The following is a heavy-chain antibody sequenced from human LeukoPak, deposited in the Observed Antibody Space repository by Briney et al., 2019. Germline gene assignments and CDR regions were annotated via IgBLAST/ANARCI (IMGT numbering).Heavy chain of an antibody. J-gene: IGHJ4*02. V-gene: IGHV1-46*01. Sequence: ASVKVSCKASGYTFTINHIHWVRQAPGQGLEWMGIINPSGGSTTYAQKFQGRVTMTRDSSTSTVYMELRSLRSEDTAAYYCARDVASSGYFWDWGQGTLVTVSS. D-gene: IGHD3-22*01. CDR1: GYTFTINH. CDR2: INPSGGST. CDR3: ARDVASSGYFWD.